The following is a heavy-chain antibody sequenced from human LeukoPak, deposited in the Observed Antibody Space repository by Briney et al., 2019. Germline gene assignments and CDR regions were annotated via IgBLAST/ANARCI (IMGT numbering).Heavy chain of an antibody. CDR3: ARDRQITMVRGVYTDAFDI. Sequence: GGSLRLSCAASGFTFSSYGMHWVRQAPGKGLEWVSGISWNSGSIGYADSVKGRFTISRDNSKNTLYLQMNSLRAEDTAVYYCARDRQITMVRGVYTDAFDIWGQGTMVTVSS. V-gene: IGHV3-48*01. D-gene: IGHD3-10*01. CDR1: GFTFSSYG. J-gene: IGHJ3*02. CDR2: ISWNSGSI.